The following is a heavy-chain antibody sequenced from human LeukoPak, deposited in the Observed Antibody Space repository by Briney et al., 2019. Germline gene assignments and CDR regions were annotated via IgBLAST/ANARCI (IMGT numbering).Heavy chain of an antibody. Sequence: ASVKVSCKASGYTFTGYYMHWVRQAPGQGLEWMGRINPNSGGTNYAQKFQGRVTMTRDTSISTAYMELNRLRSDDTAVYYCARGWGVVVPAPDYWGQGTLVTVSS. CDR1: GYTFTGYY. CDR2: INPNSGGT. J-gene: IGHJ4*02. V-gene: IGHV1-2*06. D-gene: IGHD2-2*01. CDR3: ARGWGVVVPAPDY.